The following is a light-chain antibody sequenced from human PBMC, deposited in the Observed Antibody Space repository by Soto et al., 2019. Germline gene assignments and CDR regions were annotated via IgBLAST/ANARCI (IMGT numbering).Light chain of an antibody. J-gene: IGKJ2*01. Sequence: EIVLPQSPGTLSLSPGEGATLSCRASQSVRNNYLAWYQQKPGQSPRLLIAGASSRTTGVPDRFSGISSGTDFTLTTSRLVSEDVAGDYCQRYGSAPPHTFGQGTRLE. CDR3: QRYGSAPPHT. CDR2: GAS. V-gene: IGKV3-20*01. CDR1: QSVRNNY.